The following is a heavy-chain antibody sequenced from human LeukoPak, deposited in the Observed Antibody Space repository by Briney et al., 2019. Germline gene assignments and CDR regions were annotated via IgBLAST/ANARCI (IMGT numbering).Heavy chain of an antibody. CDR1: GFTFDDYA. D-gene: IGHD1-7*01. CDR2: ISWNSGSI. V-gene: IGHV3-9*01. CDR3: AKDMAAGTSPGFDY. J-gene: IGHJ4*02. Sequence: GGSLRLSCAASGFTFDDYAMHWVRQAPGKGLEWVSGISWNSGSIGYADSVKGRFTISRDNAKNSLYLQMNSLRAEDTALYYCAKDMAAGTSPGFDYWGQGTLVTVSS.